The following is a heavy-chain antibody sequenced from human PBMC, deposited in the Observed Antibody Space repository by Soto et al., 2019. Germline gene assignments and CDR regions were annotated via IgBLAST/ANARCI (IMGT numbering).Heavy chain of an antibody. CDR2: INQGGGEK. Sequence: EVQLVESGGGLVQPGGSLRLSCAASGFTFSGYWMAWVRQAPGKGLEWVANINQGGGEKYHVDSVKGRFTISRDNAENSLDLQMNSLRAEDTAVYYCARDATYCLDCWGRGTLVTVSS. V-gene: IGHV3-7*03. D-gene: IGHD2-15*01. CDR1: GFTFSGYW. J-gene: IGHJ4*02. CDR3: ARDATYCLDC.